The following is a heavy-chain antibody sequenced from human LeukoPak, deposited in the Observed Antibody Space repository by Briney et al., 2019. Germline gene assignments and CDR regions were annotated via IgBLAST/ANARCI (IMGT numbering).Heavy chain of an antibody. D-gene: IGHD2-21*02. CDR3: ARGHIVVVTAIRHDAFDI. CDR1: GGSLTDGDYY. Sequence: KPSETLSLTCTVSGGSLTDGDYYWGWVRQPPGTGLQWIATTYEGASLKSRVTISVDTSKNQFSLKLSSVTAADTAVYYCARGHIVVVTAIRHDAFDIWGQGTMVTVSS. V-gene: IGHV4-61*08. CDR2: T. J-gene: IGHJ3*02.